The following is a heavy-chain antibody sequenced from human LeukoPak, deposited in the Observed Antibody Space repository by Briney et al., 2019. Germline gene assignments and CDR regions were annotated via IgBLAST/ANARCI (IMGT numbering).Heavy chain of an antibody. D-gene: IGHD6-19*01. J-gene: IGHJ4*02. CDR2: ISAYNGST. Sequence: ASVKVSCKASGYTFTSYGISWVRQAPGQGLEWMGWISAYNGSTNYAQKLQGRVTMTTDTSTSTAYMELRSLRSDDTAVYYCAREYSSGSSSDYWGQGTLVTVSS. V-gene: IGHV1-18*04. CDR3: AREYSSGSSSDY. CDR1: GYTFTSYG.